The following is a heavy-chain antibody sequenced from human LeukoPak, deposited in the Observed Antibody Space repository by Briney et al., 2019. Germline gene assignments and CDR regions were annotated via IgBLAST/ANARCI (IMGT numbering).Heavy chain of an antibody. V-gene: IGHV4-39*01. Sequence: SETLSLTCTVSGGSISSSSYYWGWIRQPPGKGLERIGSIYYSGSTYYNPSLKSRVTISVDTSKNQFSLKLSSVTAADTAVYYCARLVRVALYYFDYWGQGTLVTVSS. CDR3: ARLVRVALYYFDY. J-gene: IGHJ4*02. CDR2: IYYSGST. CDR1: GGSISSSSYY. D-gene: IGHD2-15*01.